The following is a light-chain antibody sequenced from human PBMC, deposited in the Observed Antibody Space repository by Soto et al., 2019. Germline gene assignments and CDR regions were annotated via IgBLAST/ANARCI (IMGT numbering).Light chain of an antibody. J-gene: IGKJ3*01. Sequence: EIVLTQSPGTLSLSRGERATLSCRASQSVYSNYLAWYQHRPGQTPRLLIYDASSRATGIPDRFSGSGSGTDFTLTISRLEPEDFAVYYCEQYGRSSFTFGPGTKVDIK. V-gene: IGKV3-20*01. CDR2: DAS. CDR1: QSVYSNY. CDR3: EQYGRSSFT.